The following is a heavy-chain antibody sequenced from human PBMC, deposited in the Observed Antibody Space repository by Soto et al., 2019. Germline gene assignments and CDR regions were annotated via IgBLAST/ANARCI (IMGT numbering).Heavy chain of an antibody. Sequence: GASVKVSCKASGYTFTSYDINWVRQATGQGIERMGWISAYKGNTNYAQKLQGRVTMTTDTSTSTAYMELRSLRSDDTAVYYCARDIVVAVATARDPNYYYYGMDVWGQGTTVTVSS. CDR1: GYTFTSYD. V-gene: IGHV1-18*01. D-gene: IGHD6-19*01. CDR3: ARDIVVAVATARDPNYYYYGMDV. CDR2: ISAYKGNT. J-gene: IGHJ6*02.